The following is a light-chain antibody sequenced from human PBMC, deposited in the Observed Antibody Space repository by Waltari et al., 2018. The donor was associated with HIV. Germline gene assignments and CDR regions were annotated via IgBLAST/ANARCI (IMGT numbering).Light chain of an antibody. Sequence: DIVMTQSPDSLAVSRGERATIHCKSSQSLLYTSYNKTYLAWYQQKPGQPPKLLIYWASTRESGVPDRFSGSGSGTDFTLTISSLQAEDVAVYYCQQYYSTPLTFGGGTKVEIK. CDR2: WAS. CDR1: QSLLYTSYNKTY. J-gene: IGKJ4*01. V-gene: IGKV4-1*01. CDR3: QQYYSTPLT.